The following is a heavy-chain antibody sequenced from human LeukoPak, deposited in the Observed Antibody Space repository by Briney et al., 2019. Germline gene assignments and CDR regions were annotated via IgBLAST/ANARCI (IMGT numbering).Heavy chain of an antibody. J-gene: IGHJ4*02. Sequence: SETLPLTCTVSGGSISNSYYYWGWTRQPPGEALEWIGSIYYSGTTYYKPSLKSRVTISVDTSKNQFSLRLSSVTAADTAVYYCQSRYLEWLLEYWGQGTLVTVSS. CDR2: IYYSGTT. CDR3: QSRYLEWLLEY. D-gene: IGHD3-3*01. CDR1: GGSISNSYYY. V-gene: IGHV4-39*01.